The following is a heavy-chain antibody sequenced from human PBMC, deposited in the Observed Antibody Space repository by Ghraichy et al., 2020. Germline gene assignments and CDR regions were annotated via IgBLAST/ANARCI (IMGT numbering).Heavy chain of an antibody. CDR3: AREHPTSLKNFDN. CDR1: KFTFSKYW. V-gene: IGHV3-7*01. J-gene: IGHJ4*02. Sequence: ESLNISCAASKFTFSKYWMTWVRQAPGKGLEWVANINQDGSEKYYVDSVKGRFTVSRDNAYNSLYLQMNGLRAEDTALYYCAREHPTSLKNFDNWGQGTLVTVSS. CDR2: INQDGSEK.